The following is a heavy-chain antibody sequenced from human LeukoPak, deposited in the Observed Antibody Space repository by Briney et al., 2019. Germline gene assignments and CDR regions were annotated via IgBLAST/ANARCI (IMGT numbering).Heavy chain of an antibody. CDR3: AKSSRRYCSGGSCYFDY. J-gene: IGHJ4*02. V-gene: IGHV3-33*06. Sequence: GGSLRLSCAASGFTFSSYGIHWVRQAPGKGLEWVAVIWYDGSNKYYADSVKGRFTISRDNSKNTLYLQMNSLRAEDTAVYYCAKSSRRYCSGGSCYFDYWGQGTLVTVSS. D-gene: IGHD2-15*01. CDR1: GFTFSSYG. CDR2: IWYDGSNK.